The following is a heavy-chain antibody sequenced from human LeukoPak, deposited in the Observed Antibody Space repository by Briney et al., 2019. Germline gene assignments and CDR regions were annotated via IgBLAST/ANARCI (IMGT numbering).Heavy chain of an antibody. Sequence: SAPTLVNPTQTLTLTCTFSGFSLRTRRMCVSWIRQPLGKALEWLARIDWDDDKYYRTSLKTRLTISKDTSKNQVVLTMTNMDPVDSATYYCARSPDVDAFYFDYWGQGTLVTVST. D-gene: IGHD5-12*01. J-gene: IGHJ4*02. CDR3: ARSPDVDAFYFDY. V-gene: IGHV2-70*11. CDR2: IDWDDDK. CDR1: GFSLRTRRMC.